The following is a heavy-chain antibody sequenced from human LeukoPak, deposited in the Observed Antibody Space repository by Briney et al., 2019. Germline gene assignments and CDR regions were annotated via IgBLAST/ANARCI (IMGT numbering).Heavy chain of an antibody. Sequence: GGSLRLPCAASGFTFSSYGMHWVRQAPGKGLEWVAFIRYDGSNKYYADSVKGRFTISGDNSKNTVYLQMYSLRAEDTALYYCAKDYPDLTPATTTLGPFFDDWGPGILVTVSS. CDR2: IRYDGSNK. D-gene: IGHD3-16*01. CDR3: AKDYPDLTPATTTLGPFFDD. J-gene: IGHJ4*02. CDR1: GFTFSSYG. V-gene: IGHV3-30*02.